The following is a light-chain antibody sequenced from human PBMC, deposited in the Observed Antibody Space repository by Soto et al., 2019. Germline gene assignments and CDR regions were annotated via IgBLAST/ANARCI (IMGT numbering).Light chain of an antibody. V-gene: IGLV2-14*01. Sequence: QSALTQPAAVSGSPGQSITISCTGTSSDVGGYNYVSWYQQHPGKAPKLMIYEVSNRPSGVSNRFSGSKSGNTASLTISGLQAEDEADYYCSSYTSSSTLGPNYVFGTGTKLTVL. CDR1: SSDVGGYNY. CDR3: SSYTSSSTLGPNYV. CDR2: EVS. J-gene: IGLJ1*01.